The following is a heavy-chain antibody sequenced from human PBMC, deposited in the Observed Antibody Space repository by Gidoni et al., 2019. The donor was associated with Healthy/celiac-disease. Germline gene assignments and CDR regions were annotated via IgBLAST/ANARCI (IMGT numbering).Heavy chain of an antibody. J-gene: IGHJ4*02. CDR3: AKDPQYSSSSDGY. D-gene: IGHD6-6*01. Sequence: EVQLLESGGGLVQPGGSLRLSCAASGFTFSSYAMSWVRQAPGKGLEWVSPISGSGGSTYYADSGKGRFTISRDNSKNTLYLQMNSMRAEDTAVYYCAKDPQYSSSSDGYWGQGTLVTVSS. V-gene: IGHV3-23*01. CDR1: GFTFSSYA. CDR2: ISGSGGST.